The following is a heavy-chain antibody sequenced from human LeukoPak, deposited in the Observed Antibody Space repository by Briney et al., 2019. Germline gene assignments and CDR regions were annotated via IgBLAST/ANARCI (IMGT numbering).Heavy chain of an antibody. V-gene: IGHV1-69*05. Sequence: SVKVSCKASGGTFNSYAISWVRQAPAQGLEWMGGIIPIFGTANYTQKFQGRVTITTDESTNTANMEANSLRSEDTAVYDCARGVPSASVDTAMNCVGWYFDLWGRGTLVTVSS. D-gene: IGHD5-18*01. CDR2: IIPIFGTA. CDR1: GGTFNSYA. CDR3: ARGVPSASVDTAMNCVGWYFDL. J-gene: IGHJ2*01.